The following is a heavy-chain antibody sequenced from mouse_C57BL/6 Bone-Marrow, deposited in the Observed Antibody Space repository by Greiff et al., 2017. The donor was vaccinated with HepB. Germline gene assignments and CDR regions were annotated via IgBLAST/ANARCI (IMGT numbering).Heavy chain of an antibody. CDR2: ISSGGSYT. Sequence: VQLQESGGDLVKPGGSLKLSCAASGFTFSSYGMSWVRQTPDKRLEWVATISSGGSYTYYPDSVKGRFTISRDNAKNNLYLQMSSLKSEDTAMYYCARGGYAMDYWGQGTSVTVSS. V-gene: IGHV5-6*01. CDR3: ARGGYAMDY. CDR1: GFTFSSYG. J-gene: IGHJ4*01.